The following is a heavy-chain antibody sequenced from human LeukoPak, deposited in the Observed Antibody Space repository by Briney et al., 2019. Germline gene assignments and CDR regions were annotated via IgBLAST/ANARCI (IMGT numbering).Heavy chain of an antibody. CDR1: GGSIGTYY. V-gene: IGHV4-59*08. J-gene: IGHJ6*03. CDR2: IYVTGST. D-gene: IGHD3-16*02. CDR3: ARHIGGGIEDMDV. Sequence: PSETLSLTCIVSGGSIGTYYWSWIRQSPGKGLEWIGYIYVTGSTRYDPYLQSRVTISVDTSRNQFFLKMSTVTAADTAVYYCARHIGGGIEDMDVWGTGTKVTVSS.